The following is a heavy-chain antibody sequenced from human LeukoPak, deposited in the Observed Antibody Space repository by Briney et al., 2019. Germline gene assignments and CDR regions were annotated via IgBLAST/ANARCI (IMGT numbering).Heavy chain of an antibody. CDR1: GFTFSNAW. CDR3: TTDHNYKIYYYGSGSYHY. V-gene: IGHV3-15*01. CDR2: IKSKTDGGTT. D-gene: IGHD3-10*01. J-gene: IGHJ4*02. Sequence: GGSLRLSCAASGFTFSNAWMSWVRQAPGKGLEWVGRIKSKTDGGTTDYAAPVKGRFTISRDDSKNTLYLQMNSLKTEDTAVYYCTTDHNYKIYYYGSGSYHYWGQGTLVTVSS.